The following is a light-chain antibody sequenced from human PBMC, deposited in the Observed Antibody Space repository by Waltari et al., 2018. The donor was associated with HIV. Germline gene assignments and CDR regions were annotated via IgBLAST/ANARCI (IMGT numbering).Light chain of an antibody. J-gene: IGKJ2*01. Sequence: EIVLTQSPGTLSLSPGERATLSCRASQSVSSSYLAWYQQKPGQAPRLLIYGASSRATGIPDRFSGSGSGTDFTLTISRLEPEDFAVYYCQQYGSSPQKTFGQGTKLEIK. CDR2: GAS. CDR3: QQYGSSPQKT. V-gene: IGKV3-20*01. CDR1: QSVSSSY.